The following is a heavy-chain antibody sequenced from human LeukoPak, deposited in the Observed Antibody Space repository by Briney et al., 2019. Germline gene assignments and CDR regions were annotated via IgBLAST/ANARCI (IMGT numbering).Heavy chain of an antibody. J-gene: IGHJ4*02. CDR2: IHSSGST. CDR3: ARDPGDTDWYNFDF. CDR1: GVSLSGHF. D-gene: IGHD3-9*01. Sequence: SETLSLTCTVSGVSLSGHFWSWFRRPPGKGLENIGYIHSSGSTNYNPSYKSRVTVSLEMSTNQFSLSLSSGTAADTAVYYCARDPGDTDWYNFDFWGQGILVTVSS. V-gene: IGHV4-59*11.